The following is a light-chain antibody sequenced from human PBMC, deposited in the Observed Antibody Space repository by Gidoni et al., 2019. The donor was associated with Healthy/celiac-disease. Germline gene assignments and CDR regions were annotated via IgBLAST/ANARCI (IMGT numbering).Light chain of an antibody. CDR3: MQALQTPLT. J-gene: IGKJ4*01. Sequence: IVTAQSPLSQTVTPGEPASIACRSSQSLLHSNGYSYLDWYLQKPGQSPQLLIYLGSNRASGVPDRCSGSGSGTDFTLKISRVEAEDVGVYYCMQALQTPLTFGGGTKVEIK. CDR1: QSLLHSNGYSY. V-gene: IGKV2-28*01. CDR2: LGS.